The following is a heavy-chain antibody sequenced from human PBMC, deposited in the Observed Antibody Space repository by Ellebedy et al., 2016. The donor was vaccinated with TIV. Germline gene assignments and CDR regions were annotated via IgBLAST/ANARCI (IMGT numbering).Heavy chain of an antibody. CDR2: IYYSGST. CDR1: GGSFSGYY. CDR3: ARVGGNSNYFDY. Sequence: SETLSLTXAVYGGSFSGYYWSWIRQHPGKGLEWIGYIYYSGSTYYNPSLKSRVTISVDTSKNQFSLKLSSVTAADTAVYYCARVGGNSNYFDYWGQGTLVTVSS. J-gene: IGHJ4*02. V-gene: IGHV4-31*11. D-gene: IGHD4-23*01.